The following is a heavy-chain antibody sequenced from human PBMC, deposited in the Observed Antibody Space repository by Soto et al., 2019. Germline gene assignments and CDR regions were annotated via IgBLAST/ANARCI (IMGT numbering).Heavy chain of an antibody. D-gene: IGHD3-10*01. CDR1: GFTVSSNY. CDR2: IYSGGST. J-gene: IGHJ3*01. Sequence: GGSLRLSCAASGFTVSSNYMSWVRQAPGKGLEWVSVIYSGGSTYYADSVKGRFTISRDNSKNTLYLQMNSLRAEDTAVYYCARSRQKGFGEHNLWGQGTMVTVSS. CDR3: ARSRQKGFGEHNL. V-gene: IGHV3-53*01.